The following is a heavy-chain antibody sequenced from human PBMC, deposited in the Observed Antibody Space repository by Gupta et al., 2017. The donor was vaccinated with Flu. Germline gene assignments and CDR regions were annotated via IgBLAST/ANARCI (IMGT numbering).Heavy chain of an antibody. CDR3: TRVAGSKRSGYFDY. V-gene: IGHV3-49*04. J-gene: IGHJ4*02. CDR2: IRSKAYGGTT. D-gene: IGHD2-15*01. Sequence: EVQLVESGGGLVQPGRSLRLSCTASGFTFGDYAMSWVRQAPGKGLEWVGFIRSKAYGGTTEYAASVKGRFTISRDDSKSIAYLQMNSLKTEDTAVYYCTRVAGSKRSGYFDYWGQGTLVTVSS. CDR1: GFTFGDYA.